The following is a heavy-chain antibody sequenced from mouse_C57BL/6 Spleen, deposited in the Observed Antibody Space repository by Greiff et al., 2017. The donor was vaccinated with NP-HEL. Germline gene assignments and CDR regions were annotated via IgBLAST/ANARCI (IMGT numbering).Heavy chain of an antibody. V-gene: IGHV5-6*02. J-gene: IGHJ4*01. CDR3: ARHADYYGSSPLYAMDY. CDR1: GFTFSSYG. CDR2: ISSGGSYT. Sequence: EVKLVESGGDLVKPGGSLKLSCAASGFTFSSYGMSWVRQTPDKRLEWVATISSGGSYTYYPDSVKGRFTISRDNAKNTLYLQMSSLKSEDTAMYYCARHADYYGSSPLYAMDYWGQGTSVTVSS. D-gene: IGHD1-1*01.